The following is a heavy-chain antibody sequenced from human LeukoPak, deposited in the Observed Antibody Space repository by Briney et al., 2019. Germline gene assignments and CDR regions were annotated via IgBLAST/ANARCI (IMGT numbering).Heavy chain of an antibody. D-gene: IGHD5-12*01. CDR3: ASGPPDKWQLLV. CDR1: GYTFTTYG. V-gene: IGHV1-18*01. Sequence: ASVKVSCKASGYTFTTYGISWVRPAPGQGLEWMGWISAYNGNTYYVKKFQGRVTMTRDTSTSTAYMGLRSLRSDDTAVYYCASGPPDKWQLLVWGQGNQVTVSS. CDR2: ISAYNGNT. J-gene: IGHJ4*02.